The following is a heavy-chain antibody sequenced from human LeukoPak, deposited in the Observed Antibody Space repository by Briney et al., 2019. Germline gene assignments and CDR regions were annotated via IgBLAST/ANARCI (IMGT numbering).Heavy chain of an antibody. D-gene: IGHD2-15*01. CDR1: GGSFSGYY. V-gene: IGHV4-34*01. CDR2: INHSGST. CDR3: ARRPAATRTNWFDP. Sequence: PSETLSLTCAVYGGSFSGYYRSWIRQPPGKGLEWIGEINHSGSTNYNPSLKSRVTISVDTSKNQFSLKLSSVTAADTAVYYCARRPAATRTNWFDPWGQGTLVTVSS. J-gene: IGHJ5*02.